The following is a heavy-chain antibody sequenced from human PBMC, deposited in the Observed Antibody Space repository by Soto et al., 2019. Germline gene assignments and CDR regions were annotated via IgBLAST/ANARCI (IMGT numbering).Heavy chain of an antibody. CDR1: GYTFTSYY. D-gene: IGHD6-13*01. CDR3: ARDAIISSSFAPEYYFDY. V-gene: IGHV1-46*01. Sequence: ASVKVSCKASGYTFTSYYMHWVRQAPGQGLEWMGIINPSGGSTSYAQKFQGRVTMTRDTSTSTVYMELSSLRSEDTAVYYCARDAIISSSFAPEYYFDYWGQGPLVTVSS. CDR2: INPSGGST. J-gene: IGHJ4*02.